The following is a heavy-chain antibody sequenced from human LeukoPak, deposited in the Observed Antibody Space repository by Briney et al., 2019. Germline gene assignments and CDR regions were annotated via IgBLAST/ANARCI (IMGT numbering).Heavy chain of an antibody. Sequence: ASVKVSCKASGYTFTGYYMHWVRQVPGQGLEGMGIINSSGGTTSYAQKFQGRVTMTRDTSTSTVYMELSSLRSEDTAVYYCARGGWYYFDYWGQGTLVTVSS. CDR2: INSSGGTT. CDR3: ARGGWYYFDY. V-gene: IGHV1-46*01. J-gene: IGHJ4*02. CDR1: GYTFTGYY. D-gene: IGHD6-19*01.